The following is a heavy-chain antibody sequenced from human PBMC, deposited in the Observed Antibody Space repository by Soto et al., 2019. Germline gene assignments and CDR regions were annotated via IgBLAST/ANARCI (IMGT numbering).Heavy chain of an antibody. CDR1: GGAFSRYA. D-gene: IGHD3-22*01. Sequence: QVQLVQSGAEVKKPGSSVKVSCKASGGAFSRYAISWVRQAPGQGLEWMGGIIPIFGKANYAQKFQGRVTITADESPSTGYMELRSLISEDTAVYYCARDGTLYDTSGYYYLYWGQGTLVTVSS. V-gene: IGHV1-69*01. J-gene: IGHJ4*02. CDR3: ARDGTLYDTSGYYYLY. CDR2: IIPIFGKA.